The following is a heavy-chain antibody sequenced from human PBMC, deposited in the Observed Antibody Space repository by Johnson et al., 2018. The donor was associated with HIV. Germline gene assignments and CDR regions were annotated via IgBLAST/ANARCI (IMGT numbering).Heavy chain of an antibody. CDR2: ISYVGSNK. J-gene: IGHJ3*02. CDR3: ASPLPTGTTSLDAFDI. Sequence: QMLLVESGGGVVQPGRSLRLSCAASGFTFSSYGMHWVRQAPGKGLDWVAVISYVGSNKYYAYSVKGRFTISRDNAKNSLYLQMHSLRAEAPAVYYCASPLPTGTTSLDAFDIWGQGTMVTVSS. CDR1: GFTFSSYG. V-gene: IGHV3-30*03. D-gene: IGHD1-7*01.